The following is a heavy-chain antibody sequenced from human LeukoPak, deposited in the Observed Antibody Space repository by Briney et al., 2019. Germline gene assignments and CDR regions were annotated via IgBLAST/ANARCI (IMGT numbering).Heavy chain of an antibody. Sequence: ASVKVSCKASGGTFSSYAISWVREAPGQGLEWMGGIIPIFGTANYAQKFQGRVTITTDESTSTAYMELSSLRSEDTAVYYCAYAEEGRFDYWGQGTLVPVSS. D-gene: IGHD2-2*01. V-gene: IGHV1-69*05. J-gene: IGHJ4*02. CDR2: IIPIFGTA. CDR1: GGTFSSYA. CDR3: AYAEEGRFDY.